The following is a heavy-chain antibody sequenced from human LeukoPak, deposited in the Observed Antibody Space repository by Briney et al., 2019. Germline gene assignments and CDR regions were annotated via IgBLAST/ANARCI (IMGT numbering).Heavy chain of an antibody. D-gene: IGHD4-23*01. Sequence: ASVKVSCKTSGYTFTDYYMHWVRQAPGQGLEWMGWINPNSGGTNYAQKFQGRVTMTRDTSISTAYMELSRLRSDDTAVYYCARVTTTVKGYYYYMDVWGKGTTVTVSS. CDR2: INPNSGGT. CDR3: ARVTTTVKGYYYYMDV. V-gene: IGHV1-2*02. J-gene: IGHJ6*03. CDR1: GYTFTDYY.